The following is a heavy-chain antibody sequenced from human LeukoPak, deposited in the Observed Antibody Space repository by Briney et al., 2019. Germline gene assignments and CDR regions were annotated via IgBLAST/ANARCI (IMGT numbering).Heavy chain of an antibody. CDR2: ISYDGSNK. V-gene: IGHV3-30*18. D-gene: IGHD2-2*01. CDR3: AKSPYCSSTSCYVSYSSYYYYCGMDV. J-gene: IGHJ6*02. Sequence: PGRSLRLSCAASGFTFSSYGMHWVRQAPGKGLEWVAVISYDGSNKYYADSVKGRFTISRDNSKNTLYLQMNSLRAEDTAVYYCAKSPYCSSTSCYVSYSSYYYYCGMDVWGQGTTVTVSS. CDR1: GFTFSSYG.